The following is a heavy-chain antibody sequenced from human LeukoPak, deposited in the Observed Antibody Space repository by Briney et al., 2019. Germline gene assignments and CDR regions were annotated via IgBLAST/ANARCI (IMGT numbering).Heavy chain of an antibody. CDR3: AKVATPFIGWFDP. V-gene: IGHV4-61*01. CDR1: GGSVSSGSYY. J-gene: IGHJ5*02. Sequence: SETLSLTCTVSGGSVSSGSYYWRWIRQPPGKGLEWIGYIYYSGSTNYNPSLKSRVTISVDTSKNQFSLKLSSVTAADTAVYYCAKVATPFIGWFDPWGQGTLVTVSS. D-gene: IGHD1-26*01. CDR2: IYYSGST.